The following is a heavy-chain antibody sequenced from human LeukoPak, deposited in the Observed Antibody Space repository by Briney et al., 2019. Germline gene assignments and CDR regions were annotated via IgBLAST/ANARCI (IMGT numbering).Heavy chain of an antibody. J-gene: IGHJ4*02. CDR2: ISYDGSNK. CDR1: GFTFSSYA. V-gene: IGHV3-30-3*02. Sequence: PGGSLRLSCAASGFTFSSYAMHWVRQAPGKGLEWVAVISYDGSNKYYADSVKGRFTISRDNSKNTLYLQMNSLRAEDTAVYYCAKEDSVRREFDYWGQGTLATVSS. CDR3: AKEDSVRREFDY.